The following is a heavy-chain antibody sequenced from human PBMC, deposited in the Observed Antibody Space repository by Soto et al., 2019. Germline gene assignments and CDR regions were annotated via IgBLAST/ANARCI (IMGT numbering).Heavy chain of an antibody. V-gene: IGHV1-24*01. CDR2: FDPEDGKT. J-gene: IGHJ4*02. Sequence: ASVKVSCKISGYTPIELSMHWVRQAPGKGLEWMGGFDPEDGKTIYAQKFQGRVTITEDASTGTAYMELSSLKSEDTAVYYCARGAPYDSSGYCNYWGQGTLVTVSS. D-gene: IGHD3-22*01. CDR1: GYTPIELS. CDR3: ARGAPYDSSGYCNY.